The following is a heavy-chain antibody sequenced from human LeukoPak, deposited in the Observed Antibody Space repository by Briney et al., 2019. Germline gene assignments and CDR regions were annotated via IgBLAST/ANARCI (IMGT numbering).Heavy chain of an antibody. Sequence: SETLSLTCAVYGGSLSGYYWSWIRQPPGKGLEWIGEINHSGSTNYNPSLKSRVTISVDTSKNQFSLKLSSVTAADTAVYYCVRGRTVRGVIKFYYYMDVWGKGTTVTVSS. V-gene: IGHV4-34*01. D-gene: IGHD3-10*01. J-gene: IGHJ6*03. CDR2: INHSGST. CDR1: GGSLSGYY. CDR3: VRGRTVRGVIKFYYYMDV.